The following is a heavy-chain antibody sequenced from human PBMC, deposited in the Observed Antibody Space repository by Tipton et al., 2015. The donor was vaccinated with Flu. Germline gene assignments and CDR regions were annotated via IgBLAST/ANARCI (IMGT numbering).Heavy chain of an antibody. Sequence: LRLSCTVSGGSISSYYWSWIRQPPGKGLEWIGYIYYSGSTNYNPSLKSRVTISVDTSKNQFSLKLSSVTAADTAVYYCARGAIVVVPAAIQAYYYYYGMDVWGQGTTVPVSS. D-gene: IGHD2-2*01. CDR1: GGSISSYY. CDR2: IYYSGST. J-gene: IGHJ6*02. V-gene: IGHV4-59*01. CDR3: ARGAIVVVPAAIQAYYYYYGMDV.